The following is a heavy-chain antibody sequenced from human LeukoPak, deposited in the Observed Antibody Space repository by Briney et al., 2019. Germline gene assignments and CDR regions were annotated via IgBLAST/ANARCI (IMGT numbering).Heavy chain of an antibody. D-gene: IGHD6-19*01. Sequence: GGSLRLSCAASGFTVSSNYMSWVRQAPGKGLEWVSLIYSGGSTYYADSVKGRFTISRDNSKNTLYLQMNSLRAEDTAVYYCARGSYSSGWAAFDYWGQGTLVTVSS. CDR2: IYSGGST. CDR3: ARGSYSSGWAAFDY. J-gene: IGHJ4*02. CDR1: GFTVSSNY. V-gene: IGHV3-53*01.